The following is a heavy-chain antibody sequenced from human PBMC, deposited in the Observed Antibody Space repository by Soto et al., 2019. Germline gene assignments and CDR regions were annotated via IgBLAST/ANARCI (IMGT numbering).Heavy chain of an antibody. CDR2: IYYGGST. CDR1: GGSISSGGYY. J-gene: IGHJ5*02. V-gene: IGHV4-31*03. CDR3: ARVYFDPPRNWFDP. D-gene: IGHD3-9*01. Sequence: SETLSLTCSVSGGSISSGGYYWSWIRHHPGKGLEWIGHIYYGGSTYYNPSLKSRLTISVDTSKNQFSLSLTSVTAADAAIYHCARVYFDPPRNWFDPWGRGTLLTVSS.